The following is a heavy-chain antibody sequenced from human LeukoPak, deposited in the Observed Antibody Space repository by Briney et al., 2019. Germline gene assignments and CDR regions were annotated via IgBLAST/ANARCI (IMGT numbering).Heavy chain of an antibody. CDR2: ISGSGGST. CDR3: AKGLSYYDSSGYYGYNY. CDR1: GFTFSSYA. J-gene: IGHJ4*02. D-gene: IGHD3-22*01. Sequence: SGGSLRLSCAASGFTFSSYAMSWVRQAPRKRLEWGSAISGSGGSTYYADSVKGRVTISRDNSKNTLYLQMNSLRAEDTAVYHCAKGLSYYDSSGYYGYNYWGQGTLVTVSS. V-gene: IGHV3-23*01.